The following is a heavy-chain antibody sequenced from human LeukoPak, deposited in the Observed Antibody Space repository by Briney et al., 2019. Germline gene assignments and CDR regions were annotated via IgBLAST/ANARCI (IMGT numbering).Heavy chain of an antibody. CDR3: AREAYHDSSGYYSPYYYYGMDV. D-gene: IGHD3-22*01. J-gene: IGHJ6*02. CDR1: GYIFTSYG. Sequence: ASVKVSCKASGYIFTSYGISWVRQAPAQGLEWMGWISAYNGNTNYAQKLQGRVTMTTDTSTSTAYMELRSLRSDDTAVYYCAREAYHDSSGYYSPYYYYGMDVWGQGTTVTVSS. CDR2: ISAYNGNT. V-gene: IGHV1-18*01.